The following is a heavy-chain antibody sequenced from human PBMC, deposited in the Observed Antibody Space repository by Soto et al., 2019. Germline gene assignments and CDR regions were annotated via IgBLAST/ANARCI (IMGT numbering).Heavy chain of an antibody. CDR1: GGTFSSYT. J-gene: IGHJ5*02. CDR2: IIPILGIA. CDR3: AGGTAGTEGGFDP. Sequence: QVQLVQSGAEVKKPGSSVKVSCKASGGTFSSYTISWVRQAPGQGLEWMGRIIPILGIANYAQKFQGRVTIPPDKSRSTADVERGSLSAEDTAVYYGAGGTAGTEGGFDPWGQGTLVTVSS. V-gene: IGHV1-69*02. D-gene: IGHD6-13*01.